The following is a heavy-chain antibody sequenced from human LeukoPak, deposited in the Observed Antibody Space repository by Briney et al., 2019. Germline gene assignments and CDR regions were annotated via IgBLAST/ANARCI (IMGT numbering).Heavy chain of an antibody. CDR1: GGSISSGGYY. CDR2: IYYSGST. CDR3: ARVIGSSWYNWFDP. J-gene: IGHJ5*02. V-gene: IGHV4-61*08. Sequence: SETLALTCTVSGGSISSGGYYWSWIRQPPGKGLEWIGYIYYSGSTHYNPTLKSRVTISVDTPQNQFSLKLSSVTAADTAVYYCARVIGSSWYNWFDPWGQGTLVTVSS. D-gene: IGHD6-13*01.